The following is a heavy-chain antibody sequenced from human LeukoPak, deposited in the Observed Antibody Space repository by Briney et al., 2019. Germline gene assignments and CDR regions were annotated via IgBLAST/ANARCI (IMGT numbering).Heavy chain of an antibody. D-gene: IGHD1-26*01. V-gene: IGHV3-74*01. CDR2: IKGDGSSP. J-gene: IGHJ3*02. Sequence: GGSLRLSCAASGFTFSSHWMHWVRQAPGKGLVWVSRIKGDGSSPTYADSVKGRFTISRDNAKNTLYLQMNGLRAEDTAVYYCVRVRPRVGATNDAFGIWGQGTMVTVSS. CDR3: VRVRPRVGATNDAFGI. CDR1: GFTFSSHW.